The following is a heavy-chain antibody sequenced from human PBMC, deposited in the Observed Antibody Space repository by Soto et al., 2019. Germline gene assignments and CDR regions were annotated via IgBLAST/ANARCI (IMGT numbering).Heavy chain of an antibody. D-gene: IGHD2-15*01. CDR3: ARPRYPGRGHSGMDV. CDR2: IYPGDSDT. J-gene: IGHJ6*02. V-gene: IGHV5-51*01. CDR1: GYSFTSYW. Sequence: GESLKISCKGSGYSFTSYWIGWVRHMPGKGLELMGIIYPGDSDTRYSPSFQGQVTISADKSISTAYLQWSSLKASDTAIYYCARPRYPGRGHSGMDVWGQGTTVTLSS.